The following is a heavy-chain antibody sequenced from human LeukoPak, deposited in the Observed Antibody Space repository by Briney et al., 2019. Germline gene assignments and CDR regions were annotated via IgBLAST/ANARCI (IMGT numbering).Heavy chain of an antibody. D-gene: IGHD4-11*01. CDR3: ARDAQGWDDYSQYYGMDV. J-gene: IGHJ6*02. CDR2: IYQSGST. Sequence: SETLSLTCAVSGGSISSNNWWSWVRQPPGKGLEWIGEIYQSGSTNYNPSLKSRVTISVDTSKNQFSLKLSSVTAADTAVYYCARDAQGWDDYSQYYGMDVWGQGTTVTVSS. CDR1: GGSISSNNW. V-gene: IGHV4-4*02.